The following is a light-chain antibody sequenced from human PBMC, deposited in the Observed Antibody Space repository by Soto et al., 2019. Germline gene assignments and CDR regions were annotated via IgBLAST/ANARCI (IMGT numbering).Light chain of an antibody. Sequence: IVMTQSPATLSVSPGERVTLSCRASQSVSSKLVWYQQKRGQAPRLLIYGASTRATGIPDRFSGSGSGTEFTLPISSLQSEDFAVYYCQQYNNWPYTFGRGTKREIK. J-gene: IGKJ2*01. CDR2: GAS. V-gene: IGKV3-15*01. CDR3: QQYNNWPYT. CDR1: QSVSSK.